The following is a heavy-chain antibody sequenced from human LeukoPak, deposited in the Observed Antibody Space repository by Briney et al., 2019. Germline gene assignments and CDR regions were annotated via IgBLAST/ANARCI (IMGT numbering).Heavy chain of an antibody. Sequence: SETLSLTCAVYGGSFSNYYWSWIRQPPGKGLEWIGEINHSGGTNYNPSLKSRVTISVDTSKNQFSLKLSSVTAADTAVYYCASTLVLLWFGELMGAFDYWGQGTLVTVSS. CDR3: ASTLVLLWFGELMGAFDY. CDR2: INHSGGT. J-gene: IGHJ4*02. V-gene: IGHV4-34*01. D-gene: IGHD3-10*01. CDR1: GGSFSNYY.